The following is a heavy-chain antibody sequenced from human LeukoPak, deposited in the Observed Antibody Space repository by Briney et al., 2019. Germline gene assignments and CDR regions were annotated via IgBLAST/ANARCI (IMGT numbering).Heavy chain of an antibody. Sequence: SETLSLTCTVSGGSISSYYWSWIRQPAGKGLEWIGRIYTSGSTNYNPSLKSRVTMSVDTSKNQFSLKLSSVTDADTAVYYCARDGGQWLVPRYGMDVWGQGTTVTVSS. D-gene: IGHD6-19*01. CDR3: ARDGGQWLVPRYGMDV. J-gene: IGHJ6*02. CDR1: GGSISSYY. CDR2: IYTSGST. V-gene: IGHV4-4*07.